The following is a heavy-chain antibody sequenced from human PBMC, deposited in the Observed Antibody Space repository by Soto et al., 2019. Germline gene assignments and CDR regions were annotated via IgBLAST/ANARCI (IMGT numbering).Heavy chain of an antibody. CDR3: AKWADTYYDFWSGYYLGSRYYYYYGMDV. J-gene: IGHJ6*02. CDR1: GFTFSSCG. V-gene: IGHV3-30*18. CDR2: LSSDGSNK. D-gene: IGHD3-3*01. Sequence: GGSLRLSCAASGFTFSSCGMHRVRQAPGKGLERVAVLSSDGSNKYYADSVKGRFTISRDNSKNTLYLQMNSLRAEDTAVYYCAKWADTYYDFWSGYYLGSRYYYYYGMDVWGQGTTVTVSS.